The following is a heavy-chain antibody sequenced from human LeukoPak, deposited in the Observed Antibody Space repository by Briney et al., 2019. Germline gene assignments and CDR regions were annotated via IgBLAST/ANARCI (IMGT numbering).Heavy chain of an antibody. CDR3: ASTYFDFGSGDYYGTDV. D-gene: IGHD3-3*01. J-gene: IGHJ6*02. Sequence: SETLSLTCTVSGGSISSYYWSWIRQPPGKGLESIGYIYYSNTNYNPSLRSRVTISLDTSKNQFSLKLSSVTAADTAVYYCASTYFDFGSGDYYGTDVWGQGTTVTVSS. CDR2: IYYSNT. CDR1: GGSISSYY. V-gene: IGHV4-59*08.